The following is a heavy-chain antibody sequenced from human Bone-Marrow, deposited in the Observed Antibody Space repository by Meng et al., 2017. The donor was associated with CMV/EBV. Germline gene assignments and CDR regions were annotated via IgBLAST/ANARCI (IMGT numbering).Heavy chain of an antibody. CDR3: ARQLGYCSSTSCYLDNWFDP. D-gene: IGHD2-2*01. J-gene: IGHJ5*02. CDR1: GFTFSSYW. Sequence: GESLKISCAASGFTFSSYWMSWVRQAPGKGLEWVANIKQDGSEKYYVDSVKGRFTISRDNAKNSLYLQMNSLRAEDTAVYYCARQLGYCSSTSCYLDNWFDPWGQGPLVTSFS. V-gene: IGHV3-7*01. CDR2: IKQDGSEK.